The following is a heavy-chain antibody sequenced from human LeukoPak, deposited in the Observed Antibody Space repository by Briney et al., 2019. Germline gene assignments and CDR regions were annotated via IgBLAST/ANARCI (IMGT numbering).Heavy chain of an antibody. CDR2: ISYDGSNK. CDR3: AKGDDSSGYYESPFDY. J-gene: IGHJ4*02. CDR1: GFTFSSYG. D-gene: IGHD3-22*01. Sequence: GGSLRLSCTASGFTFSSYGMHWVRQAPGKGLEWVAVISYDGSNKYYADSVKGRFTISRDNSKNTLYLQMNSLRAEDTAVYYCAKGDDSSGYYESPFDYWGQGTLVTVSS. V-gene: IGHV3-30*18.